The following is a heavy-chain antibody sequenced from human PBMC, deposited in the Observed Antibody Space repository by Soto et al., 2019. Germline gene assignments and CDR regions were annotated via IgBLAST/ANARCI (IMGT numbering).Heavy chain of an antibody. Sequence: SVKVSCKASGGTFSSYTISWVRQAPGQGLEWMGRIIPIFGIANYAQKFQGRVTITADKSTSTAYMELSSLRSEDTAVYYCARGDYYDSSGYSLEYFQHWGQGTLVTVS. J-gene: IGHJ1*01. CDR1: GGTFSSYT. D-gene: IGHD3-22*01. V-gene: IGHV1-69*02. CDR3: ARGDYYDSSGYSLEYFQH. CDR2: IIPIFGIA.